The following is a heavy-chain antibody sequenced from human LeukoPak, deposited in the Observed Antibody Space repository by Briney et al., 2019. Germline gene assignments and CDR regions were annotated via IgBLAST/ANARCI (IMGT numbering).Heavy chain of an antibody. D-gene: IGHD4-17*01. V-gene: IGHV4-30-4*01. CDR2: IYYSGST. CDR1: GGSISSGDYY. Sequence: SSETLSLTCTVSGGSISSGDYYWSWIRQPPGEGLEWIGYIYYSGSTYYNPSLKSRVTISVDTSKNQFSLKLSSVTAADTAVYYCARAVTTRRPLIMNNWIDPWGQGTLVTVSS. J-gene: IGHJ5*02. CDR3: ARAVTTRRPLIMNNWIDP.